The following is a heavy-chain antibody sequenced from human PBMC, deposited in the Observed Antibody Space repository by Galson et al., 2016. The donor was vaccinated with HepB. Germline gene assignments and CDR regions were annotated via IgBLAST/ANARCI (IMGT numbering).Heavy chain of an antibody. Sequence: SLRLSCAASGFTFSNYYMNWIRQAPGKGLEWVSYISSSGSYTNYADSVRGRFTISRDNAKNSLYLQMNSLRAEDTAAYYCARGSSWYFRLCDCWGQGTLVTVSS. CDR3: ARGSSWYFRLCDC. V-gene: IGHV3-11*06. CDR2: ISSSGSYT. CDR1: GFTFSNYY. J-gene: IGHJ4*02. D-gene: IGHD6-13*01.